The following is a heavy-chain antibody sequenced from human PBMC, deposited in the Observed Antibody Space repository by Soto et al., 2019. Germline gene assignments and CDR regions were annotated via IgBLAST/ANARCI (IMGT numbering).Heavy chain of an antibody. D-gene: IGHD3-22*01. CDR2: INHSGST. CDR1: GGSFSGYY. CDR3: ARSSGYYYPIDY. J-gene: IGHJ4*02. V-gene: IGHV4-34*01. Sequence: PSETLSLTCAVYGGSFSGYYWSWIRQPPGKGLEWIGEINHSGSTNYNPSLKSRVTISVDTSKNQFSPKLSSVTAADTAVYYCARSSGYYYPIDYWGQGTLVTVSS.